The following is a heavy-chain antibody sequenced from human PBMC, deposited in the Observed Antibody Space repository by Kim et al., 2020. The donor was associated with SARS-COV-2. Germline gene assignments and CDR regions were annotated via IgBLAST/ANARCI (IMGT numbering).Heavy chain of an antibody. CDR3: ANGDRRGYSYGVPYYYYGMDV. Sequence: GGSLRLSCAASGFTFSSYGMHWVRQAPGKGLEWVAVISYDGSNKYYADSVKGRFTISRDNSKNTLYLQMNSLRAEDTAVYYCANGDRRGYSYGVPYYYYGMDVWGQGTTVTVSS. V-gene: IGHV3-30*18. CDR1: GFTFSSYG. CDR2: ISYDGSNK. J-gene: IGHJ6*02. D-gene: IGHD5-18*01.